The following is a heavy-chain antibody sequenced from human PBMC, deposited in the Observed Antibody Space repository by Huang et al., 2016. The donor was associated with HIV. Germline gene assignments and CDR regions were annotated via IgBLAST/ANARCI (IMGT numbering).Heavy chain of an antibody. V-gene: IGHV7-4-1*02. Sequence: QVQLVQSGSELKKPGASVKVSCKASGYSFTNYGVHWVRQAPGRGLEGMGLMKSYTGRPRYAQDFTGRFVFSLDTSVSTAYLQISSLKPEDSAIYYCVRVRRVTDRYCVADCNTIDTFDIWGQGTLVTVSA. CDR3: VRVRRVTDRYCVADCNTIDTFDI. D-gene: IGHD2-21*02. J-gene: IGHJ3*02. CDR2: MKSYTGRP. CDR1: GYSFTNYG.